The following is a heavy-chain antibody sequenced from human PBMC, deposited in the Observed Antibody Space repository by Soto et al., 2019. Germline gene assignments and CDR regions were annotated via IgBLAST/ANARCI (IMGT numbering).Heavy chain of an antibody. CDR2: ISYDGSNK. D-gene: IGHD3-22*01. Sequence: LRLSCAASGFTFSSYCMHWVRQAPGKGLEWVAVISYDGSNKYYADSVKGRFTISRDNSKNTLYLQMNSLRAEDTAVYYCAKVVTTRSGYFDYWGQGTLVTVSS. CDR3: AKVVTTRSGYFDY. V-gene: IGHV3-30*18. CDR1: GFTFSSYC. J-gene: IGHJ4*02.